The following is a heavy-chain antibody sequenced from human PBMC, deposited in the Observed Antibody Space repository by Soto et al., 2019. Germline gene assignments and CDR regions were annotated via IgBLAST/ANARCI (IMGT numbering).Heavy chain of an antibody. D-gene: IGHD1-1*01. CDR1: GGTFSSYG. V-gene: IGHV1-18*01. J-gene: IGHJ6*02. CDR2: ISAYNGNT. CDR3: ARVSRTLNYYYYGMDV. Sequence: ASVKFSCNASGGTFSSYGISWVRQAPGQWLEWMGWISAYNGNTNYAQKLQGRVTMTTDTSTSTAYMELRSLRSDDTAVYYCARVSRTLNYYYYGMDVWGQGTTVTVSS.